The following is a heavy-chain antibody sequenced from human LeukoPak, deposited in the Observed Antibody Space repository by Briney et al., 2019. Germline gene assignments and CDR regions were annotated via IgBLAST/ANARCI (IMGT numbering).Heavy chain of an antibody. J-gene: IGHJ4*02. V-gene: IGHV3-74*01. CDR1: GFTFSSYW. CDR3: ARYGDGYDFDY. Sequence: GGSLRLSCAASGFTFSSYWMHGVRQAPGKGLVWVSRINSDGSSTSYADSVKGRFTISRDNAKNTLYLQMNSLRAEDTAVYYCARYGDGYDFDYWGQGTLVTVSS. CDR2: INSDGSST. D-gene: IGHD5-24*01.